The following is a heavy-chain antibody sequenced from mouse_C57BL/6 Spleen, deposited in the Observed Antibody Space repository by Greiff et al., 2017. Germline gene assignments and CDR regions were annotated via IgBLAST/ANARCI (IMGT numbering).Heavy chain of an antibody. D-gene: IGHD1-1*01. CDR3: ARRGLLRSVAY. CDR1: GYTFTSYW. CDR2: IDPSDSYT. V-gene: IGHV1-69*01. J-gene: IGHJ3*01. Sequence: QVQLQQPGAELVMPGASVKLSCKASGYTFTSYWMHWVKQRPGQGLEWIGEIDPSDSYTNYNQKFKGKSTLTVDKSSSTAYMQLSSLTSEDSAVYYCARRGLLRSVAYWGQGTLVTVSA.